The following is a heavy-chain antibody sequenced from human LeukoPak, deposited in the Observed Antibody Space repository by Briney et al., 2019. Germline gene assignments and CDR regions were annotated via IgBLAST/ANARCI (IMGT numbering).Heavy chain of an antibody. CDR3: AKDRPYSGSYYPAFDI. CDR1: GFTFSSYA. J-gene: IGHJ3*02. D-gene: IGHD1-26*01. Sequence: GGSLRLSCAASGFTFSSYAMSWVRQAPGKGLEWVSAISGSGGSTYYADSVKGRFTISRDNSKNTLYLQMNSLRAEDTAVYYCAKDRPYSGSYYPAFDIWGQGTMVTVSS. V-gene: IGHV3-23*01. CDR2: ISGSGGST.